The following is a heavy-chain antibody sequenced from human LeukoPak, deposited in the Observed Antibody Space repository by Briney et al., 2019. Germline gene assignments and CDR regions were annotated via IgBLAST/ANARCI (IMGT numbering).Heavy chain of an antibody. D-gene: IGHD3-16*01. CDR3: VQGVYYYYMDV. CDR1: GGSITSYY. Sequence: SETLSLTCSVSGGSITSYYWSWIRQPAGKGLEWIGRMYNGGSTNYNPSLKSRVTMSLDTSKNQFSLKLSSVTAADTAVYFCVQGVYYYYMDVWGKGTTVTVSS. V-gene: IGHV4-4*07. J-gene: IGHJ6*03. CDR2: MYNGGST.